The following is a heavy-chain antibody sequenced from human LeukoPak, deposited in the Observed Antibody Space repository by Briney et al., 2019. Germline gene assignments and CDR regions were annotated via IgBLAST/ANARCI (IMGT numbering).Heavy chain of an antibody. D-gene: IGHD5-12*01. V-gene: IGHV3-21*01. CDR1: GFTFSSYS. CDR3: AKEVLYSGYEPPDY. J-gene: IGHJ4*02. CDR2: ISSSSSYI. Sequence: GGSLRLSCAASGFTFSSYSMNWVRQAPGKGLEWGSSISSSSSYIYYADSVKGRFTISRDNAKNSLYLQMNSLRAEDTAVYYCAKEVLYSGYEPPDYWGQGTLVTVSS.